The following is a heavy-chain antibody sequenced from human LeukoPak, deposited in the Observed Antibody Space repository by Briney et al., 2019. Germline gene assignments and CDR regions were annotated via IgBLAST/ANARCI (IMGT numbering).Heavy chain of an antibody. Sequence: GGSLRLSCAASGFTFSSYWMTWIRQAPGKGLEWVANIKQDGSEKYYVDSVKGRFTISRDNAKNSLYLQMNSLRAENTAVYHCARGGWEPLDYWGQGILDTVSS. V-gene: IGHV3-7*01. CDR1: GFTFSSYW. CDR2: IKQDGSEK. D-gene: IGHD1-26*01. CDR3: ARGGWEPLDY. J-gene: IGHJ4*02.